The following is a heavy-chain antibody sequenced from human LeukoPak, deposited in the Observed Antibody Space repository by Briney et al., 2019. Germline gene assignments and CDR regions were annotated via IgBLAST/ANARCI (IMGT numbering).Heavy chain of an antibody. CDR3: ARAVAGTSPLNY. V-gene: IGHV4-59*01. D-gene: IGHD6-19*01. CDR2: IYYSGST. Sequence: PSETLSLTCTVSGGSISSYYWSWIRQPPGKGLEWIGYIYYSGSTNYNPSLKSRVTISVDTSKNQFSLKLSSVTAADTAVYYCARAVAGTSPLNYWGQGTLVTASS. J-gene: IGHJ4*02. CDR1: GGSISSYY.